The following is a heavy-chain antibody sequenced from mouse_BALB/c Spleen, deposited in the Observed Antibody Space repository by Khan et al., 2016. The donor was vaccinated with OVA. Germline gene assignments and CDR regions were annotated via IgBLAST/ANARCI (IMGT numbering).Heavy chain of an antibody. CDR2: ISSGGST. V-gene: IGHV5-6-5*01. D-gene: IGHD2-14*01. Sequence: EVELVQSGGDLVKPGGSLKLSCAASGFTFSSYVMSWVRQTPEKRLEWVASISSGGSTYSPDSVKGRFTISRVNARNILYLQMSSLRSEDTAMYYCAREAYRYDEYYFDYWGQGTTLTVSS. J-gene: IGHJ2*01. CDR1: GFTFSSYV. CDR3: AREAYRYDEYYFDY.